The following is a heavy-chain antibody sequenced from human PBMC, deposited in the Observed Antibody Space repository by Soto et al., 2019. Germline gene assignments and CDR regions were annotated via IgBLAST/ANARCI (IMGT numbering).Heavy chain of an antibody. V-gene: IGHV4-30-4*01. D-gene: IGHD3-3*01. CDR3: ARGNDFWSGYGIYYYGMDV. CDR1: GGSISSGDYY. Sequence: QVQLQESGPGLVKPSQTLSLTCTVSGGSISSGDYYWSWIRQPPGKGLEWIGYIYYSGSTYYNPSLSCRFTISVDTSKNQFSLKLSSVTAADTAVYYCARGNDFWSGYGIYYYGMDVWGQGTTVTVSS. CDR2: IYYSGST. J-gene: IGHJ6*02.